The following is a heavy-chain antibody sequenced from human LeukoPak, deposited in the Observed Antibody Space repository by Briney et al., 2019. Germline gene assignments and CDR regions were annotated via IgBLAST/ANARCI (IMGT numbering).Heavy chain of an antibody. J-gene: IGHJ4*02. V-gene: IGHV4-59*01. Sequence: SETLSLTCTVSGGSISSYYWSWIRQPPGKGLEWIGYIYYSGSTNYNPSLKSRVTISVDTSKNQFSLKLSSVTAADTAVYYCARGRDFDYWGQGTLVTVSS. CDR2: IYYSGST. CDR3: ARGRDFDY. CDR1: GGSISSYY.